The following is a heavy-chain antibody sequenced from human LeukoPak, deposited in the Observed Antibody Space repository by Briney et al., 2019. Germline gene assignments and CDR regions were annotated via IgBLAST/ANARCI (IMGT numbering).Heavy chain of an antibody. V-gene: IGHV4-39*07. CDR1: GGSISSSSYY. Sequence: SETLSLTCTVSGGSISSSSYYWGWIRQPPGKGLEWIGSIYYSGSTYYNPSLKSRVTISVDTSKNQFSLKLSSVTAADTAVYYCASLSRTAGSSSWYFRTYYYYMDVWGKGTTVTVSS. CDR2: IYYSGST. CDR3: ASLSRTAGSSSWYFRTYYYYMDV. D-gene: IGHD6-13*01. J-gene: IGHJ6*03.